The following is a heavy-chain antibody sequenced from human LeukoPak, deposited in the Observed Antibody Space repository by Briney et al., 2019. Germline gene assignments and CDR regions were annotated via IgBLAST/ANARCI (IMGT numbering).Heavy chain of an antibody. J-gene: IGHJ2*01. CDR1: GFTFSDSA. CDR3: ARAFYGDYTGPWYFDL. D-gene: IGHD4-17*01. CDR2: ISFSGANS. Sequence: GGSLILSCAASGFTFSDSAMTWVRQAPGKGLDWVSLISFSGANSYYADSVKGRFTISRDNSKDTLFLQMNSLRAEDTAIYYCARAFYGDYTGPWYFDLWGRGTLVTVSS. V-gene: IGHV3-23*01.